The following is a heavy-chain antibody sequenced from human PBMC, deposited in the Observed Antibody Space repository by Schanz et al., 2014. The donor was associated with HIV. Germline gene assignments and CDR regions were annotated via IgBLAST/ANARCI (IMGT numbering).Heavy chain of an antibody. Sequence: QVQLVESGGGVVQPGRSLRLSCAASGFTFSSYGMHWVRQAPCKGLEWVAVISYDGSNKYYADSVKGRFTISRDNSKNTLFLQMNSLRAEDTAVYYCARVEGRPTFYYYYYGSDVWGQGTAVTVSS. CDR3: ARVEGRPTFYYYYYGSDV. CDR2: ISYDGSNK. D-gene: IGHD4-4*01. CDR1: GFTFSSYG. J-gene: IGHJ6*02. V-gene: IGHV3-30*03.